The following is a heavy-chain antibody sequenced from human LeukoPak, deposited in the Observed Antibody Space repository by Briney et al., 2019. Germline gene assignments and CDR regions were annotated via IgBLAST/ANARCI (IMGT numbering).Heavy chain of an antibody. D-gene: IGHD1-26*01. J-gene: IGHJ4*02. CDR2: IYHSGST. Sequence: PSETLSLTCAVSGGSISSGGYSWSWIRQPPGKGLEWIGYIYHSGSTYYNPSLKSRVTISVDRSKNQFSLKLSSVTAADTAVYYCARSSAGGARGDYWGQGTLVTVSS. CDR1: GGSISSGGYS. V-gene: IGHV4-30-2*01. CDR3: ARSSAGGARGDY.